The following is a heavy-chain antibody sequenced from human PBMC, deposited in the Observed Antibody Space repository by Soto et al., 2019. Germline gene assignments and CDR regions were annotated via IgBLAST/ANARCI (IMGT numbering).Heavy chain of an antibody. CDR1: GGSISSYY. J-gene: IGHJ4*02. CDR2: IYYSGAT. D-gene: IGHD6-6*01. V-gene: IGHV4-59*06. CDR3: ARQLVRRDGYNHPDYFDS. Sequence: SETLSLTCTVSGGSISSYYWSWIRQHPGKGLEWIGSIYYSGATFYNPSLKSRLTISIDTSKNQFSLKLISVTAADSAVYYCARQLVRRDGYNHPDYFDSWGQGTLVTVFS.